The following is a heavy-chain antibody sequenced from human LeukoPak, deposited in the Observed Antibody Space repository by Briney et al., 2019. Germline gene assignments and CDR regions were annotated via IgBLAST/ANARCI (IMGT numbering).Heavy chain of an antibody. CDR3: ARVAMTTVTTAYAFDI. Sequence: ASVKVSCKASGYTFTSYGISWVRQAPGQGLEWMAWISAYNGNTNYAQKFQDRVTMTTDTSTSTAYMELSSLRSEDTAVYYCARVAMTTVTTAYAFDIWGQGTMVTVSS. J-gene: IGHJ3*02. D-gene: IGHD4-17*01. V-gene: IGHV1-18*01. CDR1: GYTFTSYG. CDR2: ISAYNGNT.